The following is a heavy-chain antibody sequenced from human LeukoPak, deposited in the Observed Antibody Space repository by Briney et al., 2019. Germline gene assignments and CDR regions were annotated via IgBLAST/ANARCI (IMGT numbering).Heavy chain of an antibody. J-gene: IGHJ3*02. CDR2: VHYSGTA. CDR1: DGSITNYD. Sequence: SETLSLTCTVSDGSITNYDWSWVRQPPGKGLEFIGHVHYSGTANYNPSLKSRVTMSVDTSKNQFSLKLSSVTAADTAVYYCARDRGYCSSTSCFNDAFDIWGQGTMVTVSS. D-gene: IGHD2-2*01. V-gene: IGHV4-59*12. CDR3: ARDRGYCSSTSCFNDAFDI.